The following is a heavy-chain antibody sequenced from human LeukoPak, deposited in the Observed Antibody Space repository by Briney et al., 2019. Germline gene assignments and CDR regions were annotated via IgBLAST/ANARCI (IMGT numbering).Heavy chain of an antibody. V-gene: IGHV4-59*01. CDR1: GGSISSYY. J-gene: IGHJ4*02. D-gene: IGHD4-17*01. Sequence: PSETLSLTCTVSGGSISSYYWSWIRQPPGKGLECIGYIYYSGSTNYNPSLKSRVTISVDTSRNQFSLKLSSVTAADTAVYYCAGGDFDYVVPYWGQGTLVTVSS. CDR3: AGGDFDYVVPY. CDR2: IYYSGST.